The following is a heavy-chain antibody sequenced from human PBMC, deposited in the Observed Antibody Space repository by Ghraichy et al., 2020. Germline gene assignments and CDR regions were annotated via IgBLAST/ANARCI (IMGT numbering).Heavy chain of an antibody. Sequence: ASVKVSCKASGYTFTSYGISWVRQAPGQGLEWMGWISAYNGNTNYAQKLQGRVTMTTDTSTSTAYMELRSLRSDDTAVYYCARDPAWVAAAAMFDYWGQGTLVTVSS. CDR2: ISAYNGNT. V-gene: IGHV1-18*01. CDR3: ARDPAWVAAAAMFDY. CDR1: GYTFTSYG. J-gene: IGHJ4*02. D-gene: IGHD6-13*01.